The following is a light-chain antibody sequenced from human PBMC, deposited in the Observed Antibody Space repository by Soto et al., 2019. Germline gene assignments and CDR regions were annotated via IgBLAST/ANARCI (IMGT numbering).Light chain of an antibody. J-gene: IGLJ3*02. CDR3: SSFTSSSTWV. CDR2: EVS. CDR1: SSDVGSYDR. V-gene: IGLV2-18*02. Sequence: QSALTQPPSVSGSPGQSVTISCTGTSSDVGSYDRVSWYQQPPGTAPKLMIYEVSNRPSGVPARFSGSRSANTASLTISGLQAEDEADYYCSSFTSSSTWVFGGGTKLTV.